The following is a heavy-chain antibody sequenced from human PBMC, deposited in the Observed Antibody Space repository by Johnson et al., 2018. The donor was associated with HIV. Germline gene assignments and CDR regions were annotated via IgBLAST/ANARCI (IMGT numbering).Heavy chain of an antibody. CDR2: LFSGGSI. D-gene: IGHD5-24*01. Sequence: VQLLESGGGLVQPGGSLRLSCAASGFTVSSYYMSWVRQAPGKGLEWVSVLFSGGSIYFADSVKGRFTISRDNSKNTLYLQMNSLRAEDTAVYYCARACRDGYTFVAFDIWGQGTMVTVSS. CDR3: ARACRDGYTFVAFDI. J-gene: IGHJ3*02. CDR1: GFTVSSYY. V-gene: IGHV3-66*01.